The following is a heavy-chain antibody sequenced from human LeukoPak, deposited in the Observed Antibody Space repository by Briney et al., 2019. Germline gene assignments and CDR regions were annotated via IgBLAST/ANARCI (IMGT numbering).Heavy chain of an antibody. V-gene: IGHV4-34*01. CDR1: GGSFSGYY. J-gene: IGHJ4*02. CDR2: INHGGST. CDR3: ARETQLEYFDY. D-gene: IGHD3-3*01. Sequence: SETLSLTCAVYGGSFSGYYWSWIRQPPGKGLEWIGEINHGGSTNYNPSLKSRVTISVDTSKNQFSLKLSSVTAADTAVYYCARETQLEYFDYWGQGTLVTVSS.